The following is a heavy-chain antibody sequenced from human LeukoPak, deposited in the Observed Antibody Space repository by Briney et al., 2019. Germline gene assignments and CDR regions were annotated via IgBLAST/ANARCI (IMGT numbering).Heavy chain of an antibody. V-gene: IGHV5-51*01. Sequence: GESLKISCKGSGCSFASYWIGWVRQMPGKGLEWMGIIYPGDSDTRYSPSFQGQVTISADKSISTAYLQWSSLKASDTAMYYCARLVYGGNRVYWYFDLWGRGTLVTVSS. D-gene: IGHD4-23*01. CDR2: IYPGDSDT. CDR3: ARLVYGGNRVYWYFDL. J-gene: IGHJ2*01. CDR1: GCSFASYW.